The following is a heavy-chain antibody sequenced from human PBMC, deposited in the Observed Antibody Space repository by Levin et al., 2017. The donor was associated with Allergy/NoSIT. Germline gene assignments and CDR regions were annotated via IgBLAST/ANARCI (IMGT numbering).Heavy chain of an antibody. Sequence: SETLSLTCTVSGGSIRSHYWSWIRQPAGKALEWIGRIYTSGSSNYNPSLKSRVTMSVDTSKNQFSLKLSAVTAADTAMYYCARLITSSSSHYSGVDVWGQGTTVTVSS. D-gene: IGHD6-13*01. V-gene: IGHV4-4*07. CDR2: IYTSGSS. CDR1: GGSIRSHY. CDR3: ARLITSSSSHYSGVDV. J-gene: IGHJ6*02.